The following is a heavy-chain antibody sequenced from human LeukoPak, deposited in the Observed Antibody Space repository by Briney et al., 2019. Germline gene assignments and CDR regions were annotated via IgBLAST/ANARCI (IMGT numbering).Heavy chain of an antibody. CDR2: IGIRGDT. CDR1: GFTFTNYD. CDR3: AKGWGFGILTGYRPYYFDY. V-gene: IGHV3-13*01. J-gene: IGHJ4*02. D-gene: IGHD3-9*01. Sequence: GGSLRLSCAASGFTFTNYDMHWVRQATGKGLEWVSAIGIRGDTYYSGSVKGRFTISRENAENSLYLQMNSLRAEDTAVYYCAKGWGFGILTGYRPYYFDYWGQGTLVTVSS.